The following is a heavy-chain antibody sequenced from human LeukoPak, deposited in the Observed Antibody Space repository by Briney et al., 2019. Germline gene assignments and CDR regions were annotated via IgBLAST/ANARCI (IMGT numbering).Heavy chain of an antibody. Sequence: HPGGSLRLSCVVSGFTFSTYSMNWVRQAPGKGLECASYISSSSSTIYYADSVKGRFTISRDNAKKSLYLQMNSLSADDTAVYYCAGGASEYSSSGDFAYWGQGTLVTVSS. CDR3: AGGASEYSSSGDFAY. CDR1: GFTFSTYS. D-gene: IGHD6-6*01. CDR2: ISSSSSTI. V-gene: IGHV3-48*01. J-gene: IGHJ4*02.